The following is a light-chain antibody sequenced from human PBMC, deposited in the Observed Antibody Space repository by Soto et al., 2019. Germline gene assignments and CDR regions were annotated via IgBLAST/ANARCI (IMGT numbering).Light chain of an antibody. V-gene: IGLV2-14*03. CDR3: CSYTARTTLSWV. CDR2: DVD. Sequence: QSVLTQPTSVSGSPGQSITISCTGVSSNIGGYNHVSWYQQHPGKVPRLIIYDVDHRPLGVSNRFSGSQSGNMASLTISGLQAEDEADYYCCSYTARTTLSWVFGGGTKLTVL. CDR1: SSNIGGYNH. J-gene: IGLJ3*02.